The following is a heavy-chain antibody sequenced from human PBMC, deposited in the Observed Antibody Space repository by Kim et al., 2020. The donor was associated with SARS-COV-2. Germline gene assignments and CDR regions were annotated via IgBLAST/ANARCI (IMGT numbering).Heavy chain of an antibody. V-gene: IGHV3-23*01. CDR2: ISGSGGST. J-gene: IGHJ4*02. Sequence: GGSLRLSCAASGFTFSSYAMSWVRQAPGKGLEWVSAISGSGGSTYYADSVKGRFTISRDNSKNTLYLQMNSLRAEDTAVYYCAKGLIVVVPAATYIPRAPFDYWGQGTLVTVSS. CDR1: GFTFSSYA. D-gene: IGHD2-2*01. CDR3: AKGLIVVVPAATYIPRAPFDY.